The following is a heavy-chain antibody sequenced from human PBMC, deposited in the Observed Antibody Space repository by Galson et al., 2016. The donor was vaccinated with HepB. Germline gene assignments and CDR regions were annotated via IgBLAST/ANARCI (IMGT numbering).Heavy chain of an antibody. V-gene: IGHV4-39*07. J-gene: IGHJ4*02. CDR1: GGSISSGYY. CDR3: ARTSDLDF. Sequence: ETLSLTCTVSGGSISSGYYWGWIRQPPGKGLEWIGHIYYSGTATYNPSLKSRVSISVDTSNDQFSLKLNSVTAADTAVYYCARTSDLDFWGQGTLVTISS. D-gene: IGHD2-2*01. CDR2: IYYSGTA.